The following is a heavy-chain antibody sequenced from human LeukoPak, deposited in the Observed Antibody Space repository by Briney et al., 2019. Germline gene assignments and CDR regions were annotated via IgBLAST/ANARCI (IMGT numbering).Heavy chain of an antibody. CDR3: ARVASYSSSWSPFDY. CDR1: GYTFTRYY. Sequence: GASVQVSCKASGYTFTRYYMHWVRQAPRQGLEWMGIINPSGCSTSYPQKLQGRVTMTRDTSTNTVYMELSSLRSGDTDVYYCARVASYSSSWSPFDYWGQGTRVTVSS. V-gene: IGHV1-46*01. CDR2: INPSGCST. J-gene: IGHJ4*02. D-gene: IGHD6-13*01.